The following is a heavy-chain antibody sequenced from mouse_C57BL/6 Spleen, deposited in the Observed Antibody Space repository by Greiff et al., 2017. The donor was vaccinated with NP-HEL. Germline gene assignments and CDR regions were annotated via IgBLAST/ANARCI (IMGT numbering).Heavy chain of an antibody. CDR1: GYTFTDYY. Sequence: QVQLQQSGAELVRPGASVKLSCKASGYTFTDYYINWVKQRPGQGLEWIARIYPGSGNTYYKEKFKGKATLTAEKSSSTAYMQLSSLTSEDSAVYFCARLTGTEAMDYWGQGTSVTVSS. V-gene: IGHV1-76*01. J-gene: IGHJ4*01. CDR3: ARLTGTEAMDY. D-gene: IGHD4-1*01. CDR2: IYPGSGNT.